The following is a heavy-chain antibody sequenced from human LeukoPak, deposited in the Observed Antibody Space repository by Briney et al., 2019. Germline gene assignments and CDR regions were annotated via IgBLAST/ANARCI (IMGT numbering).Heavy chain of an antibody. D-gene: IGHD3-9*01. Sequence: SETLSLTCTVSGGSISTSSYYWGWIRQPPGKGLEWLGSSYYSGSTYYNTSLKSRVTISVDTSKNQFSLKLSSVTAADTAVYYCAAPDILTGLKSFDYWGQGTLVTVSS. CDR3: AAPDILTGLKSFDY. CDR2: SYYSGST. J-gene: IGHJ4*02. V-gene: IGHV4-39*01. CDR1: GGSISTSSYY.